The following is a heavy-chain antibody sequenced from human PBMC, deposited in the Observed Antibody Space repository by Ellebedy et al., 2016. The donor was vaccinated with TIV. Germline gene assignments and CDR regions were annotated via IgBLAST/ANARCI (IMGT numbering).Heavy chain of an antibody. CDR1: RFSFRSYW. J-gene: IGHJ3*02. V-gene: IGHV3-7*01. CDR3: ATDGSYGDYRSPTHAFVM. D-gene: IGHD4-17*01. Sequence: GGSLRLSCAASRFSFRSYWMSWVRRAPGKGLEWVANINQEGSERHYVDSVKGRFTISRDNAKNSLFLQMSSLRVEDTAVYYCATDGSYGDYRSPTHAFVMWGQGTMVAVSS. CDR2: INQEGSER.